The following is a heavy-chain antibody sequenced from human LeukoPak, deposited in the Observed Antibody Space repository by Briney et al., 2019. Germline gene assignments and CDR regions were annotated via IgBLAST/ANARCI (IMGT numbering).Heavy chain of an antibody. CDR1: GFTFSSYG. Sequence: GGSLRLSCAASGFTFSSYGMHWVRQAPGKGLEWVAVISYDGSNKYYADSVKGRFTISRDNSKNTLYLQMNSLRAEDTAVYYCARDGHIVVVTAIQGYFDYWGQGTLVTVSS. D-gene: IGHD2-21*02. CDR3: ARDGHIVVVTAIQGYFDY. CDR2: ISYDGSNK. J-gene: IGHJ4*02. V-gene: IGHV3-30*03.